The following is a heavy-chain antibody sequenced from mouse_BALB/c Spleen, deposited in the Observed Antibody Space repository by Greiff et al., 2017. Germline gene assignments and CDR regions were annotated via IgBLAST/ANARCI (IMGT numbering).Heavy chain of an antibody. CDR3: ARQGGYGNYGAY. J-gene: IGHJ3*01. Sequence: EVQRVESGGDLVKPGGSLKLSCAASGFTFSSYGMSWVRQTPDKRLEWVATISSGGSYTYYPDSVKGRFTISRDNAKNTLYLQMSSLKSEDTAMYYCARQGGYGNYGAYWGQGTLVTVSA. V-gene: IGHV5-6*01. CDR2: ISSGGSYT. CDR1: GFTFSSYG. D-gene: IGHD2-1*01.